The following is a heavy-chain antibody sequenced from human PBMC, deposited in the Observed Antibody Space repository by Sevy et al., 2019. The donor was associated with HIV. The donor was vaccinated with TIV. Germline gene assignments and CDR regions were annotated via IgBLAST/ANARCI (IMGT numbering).Heavy chain of an antibody. CDR1: GYTFTDYG. D-gene: IGHD1-26*01. CDR2: INPSDGNR. Sequence: ASVKVSCKTSGYTFTDYGIGWVRQAPGQGLEWVSWINPSDGNRNYAQRLQGRVTRTTDTSTSTAYMELWSLRSDDTAIYYCARDVTGNYYVDYWGQGTLVTVSS. J-gene: IGHJ4*02. V-gene: IGHV1-18*01. CDR3: ARDVTGNYYVDY.